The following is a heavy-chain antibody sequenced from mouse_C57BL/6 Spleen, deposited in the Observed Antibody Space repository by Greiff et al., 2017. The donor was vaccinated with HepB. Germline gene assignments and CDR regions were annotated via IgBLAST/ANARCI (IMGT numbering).Heavy chain of an antibody. CDR2: IYPGSGST. CDR1: GYTFTSYW. V-gene: IGHV1-55*01. J-gene: IGHJ2*01. CDR3: ARWTTVVVPYYFDY. D-gene: IGHD1-1*01. Sequence: VQLQQPGAELVKPGASVKMSCKASGYTFTSYWITWVKQRPGQGLEWIGDIYPGSGSTNYNEKFKSKATLTVDTSSSTAYMQLSSLTSEDSAVYYCARWTTVVVPYYFDYWGQGTTLTVSS.